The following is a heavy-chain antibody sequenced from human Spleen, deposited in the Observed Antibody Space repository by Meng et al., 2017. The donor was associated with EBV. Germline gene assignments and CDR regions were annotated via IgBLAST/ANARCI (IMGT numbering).Heavy chain of an antibody. V-gene: IGHV1-3*01. J-gene: IGHJ5*02. CDR3: ATIVVLPPYNWFDP. CDR1: GYTFINYT. D-gene: IGHD2-15*01. CDR2: INGGNGNT. Sequence: QVQLVQSGAEVRKPGASVKVSCYASGYTFINYTVHWVRQAPGQSLEWMGWINGGNGNTKYSQKFQGRVTITRDTSATTAYMKLSSLRSEDTAVYYCATIVVLPPYNWFDPWGQGFMVTVSS.